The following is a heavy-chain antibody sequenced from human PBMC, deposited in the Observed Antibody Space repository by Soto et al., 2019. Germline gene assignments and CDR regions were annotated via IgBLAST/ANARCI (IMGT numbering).Heavy chain of an antibody. CDR3: ATHYYDSSGYSHDAFDI. CDR2: ISGSGGSI. D-gene: IGHD3-22*01. V-gene: IGHV3-23*01. CDR1: GFTFSSYA. J-gene: IGHJ3*02. Sequence: PGGSLRLSCAASGFTFSSYAMSWVRQAPGKGLEWVSAISGSGGSIYYADSVKGRFTISRDNSKNTLYLQMNRLRAEDTAVYYCATHYYDSSGYSHDAFDIWGQGTMFTVSS.